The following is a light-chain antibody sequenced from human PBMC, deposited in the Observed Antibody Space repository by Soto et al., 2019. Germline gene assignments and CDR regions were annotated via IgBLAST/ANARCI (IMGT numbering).Light chain of an antibody. Sequence: QSVLTQPPSVSAAPGQKVTISGAGSSSNIGGNSVSWYQQLPGTAPKLLIYDDNKRPSGIPDRFSGSKSGTSATLGITGFQTGDEADYYCGSWDSSLSDYVFGTGTKVTVL. CDR1: SSNIGGNS. CDR3: GSWDSSLSDYV. J-gene: IGLJ1*01. V-gene: IGLV1-51*01. CDR2: DDN.